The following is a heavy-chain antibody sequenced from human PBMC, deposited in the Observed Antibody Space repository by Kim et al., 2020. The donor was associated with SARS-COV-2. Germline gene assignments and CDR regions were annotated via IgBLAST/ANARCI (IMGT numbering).Heavy chain of an antibody. CDR1: GFTFSSYA. CDR2: ISGSGGST. CDR3: ATAGDYGDYPGWLNYGMDV. Sequence: GGSLRLSCAASGFTFSSYAMSWVRQAPGKGLEWVSAISGSGGSTYYADSVKGRFTISRDNSKNTLYLQMNSLRAEDTAVYYCATAGDYGDYPGWLNYGMDVWGQGTTVTVSS. V-gene: IGHV3-23*01. D-gene: IGHD4-17*01. J-gene: IGHJ6*02.